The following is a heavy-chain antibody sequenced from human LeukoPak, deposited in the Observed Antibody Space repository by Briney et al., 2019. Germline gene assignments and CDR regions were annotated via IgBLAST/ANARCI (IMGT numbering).Heavy chain of an antibody. V-gene: IGHV5-51*01. CDR1: GYNFTNYW. D-gene: IGHD4-17*01. J-gene: IGHJ4*02. CDR2: IYPGDSDT. CDR3: AGYGADDNFDY. Sequence: GESLKISCKASGYNFTNYWIGWVRQMTGKGLERMGIIYPGDSDTRYSPSFQGQVTISADKSISTAYLQWNGLKASDTAMYYCAGYGADDNFDYWGQGTLVTVSS.